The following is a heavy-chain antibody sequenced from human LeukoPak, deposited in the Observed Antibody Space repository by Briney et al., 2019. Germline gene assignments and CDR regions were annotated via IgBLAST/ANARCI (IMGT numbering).Heavy chain of an antibody. CDR3: ARPYNSAWYGVFYI. D-gene: IGHD6-19*01. Sequence: SETLSLTCTVSGYSITSYYWSWIRQPPGKGLEWIGYISYSGNTDYNPSLKSRVTISVDTSKNQFSLKLDSVTAADTAVYYCARPYNSAWYGVFYIWGRGTMVTVSS. CDR2: ISYSGNT. V-gene: IGHV4-59*01. CDR1: GYSITSYY. J-gene: IGHJ3*02.